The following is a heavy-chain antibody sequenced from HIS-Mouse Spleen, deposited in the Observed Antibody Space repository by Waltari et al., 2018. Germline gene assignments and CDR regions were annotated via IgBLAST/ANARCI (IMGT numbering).Heavy chain of an antibody. CDR3: ARGTNSSSWYDAFDI. CDR1: GYTFTGYY. D-gene: IGHD6-13*01. Sequence: QVQLVQSGAEVKKPGASVKVSCKASGYTFTGYYMPWVRQAPGQGLEWMGWINPNSGGTNYAQKFQGRVTMTRDTSISTAYMELSRLRSDDTAVYYCARGTNSSSWYDAFDIWGQGTMVTVSS. J-gene: IGHJ3*02. CDR2: INPNSGGT. V-gene: IGHV1-2*02.